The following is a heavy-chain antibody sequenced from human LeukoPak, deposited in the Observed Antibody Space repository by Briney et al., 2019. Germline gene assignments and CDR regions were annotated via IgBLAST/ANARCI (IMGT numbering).Heavy chain of an antibody. D-gene: IGHD3-10*01. Sequence: GGSLRLSCAASGFTFSSYEMNWVRQAPGKGLEWVAVTSYDGSNKYYADSVKGRFTISRDNSKNTLYLQMDSLRAEDTAVYYCAKDRGFGVFFQYYFDYWGQGTLVTVSS. CDR2: TSYDGSNK. CDR3: AKDRGFGVFFQYYFDY. J-gene: IGHJ4*02. CDR1: GFTFSSYE. V-gene: IGHV3-30*18.